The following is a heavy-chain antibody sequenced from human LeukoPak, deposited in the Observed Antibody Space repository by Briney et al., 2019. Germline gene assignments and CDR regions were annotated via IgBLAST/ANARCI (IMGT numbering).Heavy chain of an antibody. Sequence: SQTLSLTCAVSGGSISSGGYSWSWIRQPPGKGLEWIGYIYLSGSTYYNPSLKSRVTISVDRSKKQFSLKLSSVTAADTAVYYCARAGYSYGYRSDYGMDVWGQGTTVTVSS. D-gene: IGHD5-18*01. CDR2: IYLSGST. V-gene: IGHV4-30-2*01. CDR3: ARAGYSYGYRSDYGMDV. CDR1: GGSISSGGYS. J-gene: IGHJ6*02.